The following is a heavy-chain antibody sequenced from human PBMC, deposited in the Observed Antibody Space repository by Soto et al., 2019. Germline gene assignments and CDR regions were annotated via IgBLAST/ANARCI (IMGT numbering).Heavy chain of an antibody. CDR2: FYSGGST. D-gene: IGHD3-16*01. CDR1: GFTVSSSY. CDR3: ARLFSYGYWYFDL. V-gene: IGHV3-53*02. Sequence: EVQLVETGGGLIQRGGSLRLSCAASGFTVSSSYVSWVRQAPGKGLEWVSVFYSGGSTYYADSVKGRFTTSRDNSKNTLYLQMNSLRVEDTAVYYCARLFSYGYWYFDLWGRGTLVTVSS. J-gene: IGHJ2*01.